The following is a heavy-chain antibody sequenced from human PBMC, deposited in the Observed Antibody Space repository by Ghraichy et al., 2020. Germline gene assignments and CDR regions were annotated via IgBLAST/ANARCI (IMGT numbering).Heavy chain of an antibody. J-gene: IGHJ4*02. Sequence: ASVKVSCKASGYTFTGYYMHWVRQAPGQGLEWMGWINPNSGGTNYAQKFQGRVTMTRDTSISTAYMELSRLRSDDTAVYYCARDPNRYTVTTEGSDYWGQGTLVTVSS. CDR3: ARDPNRYTVTTEGSDY. V-gene: IGHV1-2*02. CDR1: GYTFTGYY. CDR2: INPNSGGT. D-gene: IGHD4-17*01.